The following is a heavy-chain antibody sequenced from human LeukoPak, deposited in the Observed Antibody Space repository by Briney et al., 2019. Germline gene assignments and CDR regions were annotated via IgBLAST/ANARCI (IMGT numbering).Heavy chain of an antibody. CDR1: GGSISSYY. J-gene: IGHJ4*02. CDR3: ARTSGDTIFGDIDY. D-gene: IGHD3-3*01. V-gene: IGHV4-59*01. Sequence: SETLSLTCTVSGGSISSYYWSWIRQPPGKGLEWIGYTYYSGSTNYNPSLKSRVTISVDTSKNQSSLKLSSVTAADTAVYYCARTSGDTIFGDIDYWGQGTLVTVSS. CDR2: TYYSGST.